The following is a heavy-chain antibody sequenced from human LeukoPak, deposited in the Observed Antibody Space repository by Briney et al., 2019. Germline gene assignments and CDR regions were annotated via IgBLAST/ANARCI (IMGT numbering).Heavy chain of an antibody. CDR1: GGTFSSYA. D-gene: IGHD6-13*01. CDR2: IIPIFGTA. J-gene: IGHJ4*02. Sequence: GASVTVSCKASGGTFSSYAISWVRQAPGQGLEWMGGIIPIFGTANYVQKFQGRVTITADESTSTAYMELSSLRSEDTAVYYCARDLLYSSSWYGIDYWGQGTLVTVSS. V-gene: IGHV1-69*13. CDR3: ARDLLYSSSWYGIDY.